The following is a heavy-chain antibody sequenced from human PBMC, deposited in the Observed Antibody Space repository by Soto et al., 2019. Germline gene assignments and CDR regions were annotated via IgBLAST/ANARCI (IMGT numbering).Heavy chain of an antibody. CDR3: ARDLKQYYDFWSGYYPRGPHYYYYYGMDV. CDR2: INAGNGNT. J-gene: IGHJ6*02. Sequence: ASVKVSCKASGYTFTSYAMHWVRQAPGQRLEWMGWINAGNGNTKYSQKFQGRVTITRDTSASTAYMELSSLRSEDTAVYYCARDLKQYYDFWSGYYPRGPHYYYYYGMDVWGQGTTVTVSS. V-gene: IGHV1-3*01. CDR1: GYTFTSYA. D-gene: IGHD3-3*01.